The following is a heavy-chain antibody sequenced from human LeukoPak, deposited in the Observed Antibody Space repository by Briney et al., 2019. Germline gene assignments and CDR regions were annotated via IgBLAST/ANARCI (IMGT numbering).Heavy chain of an antibody. J-gene: IGHJ6*04. CDR2: ISSNGGST. CDR1: GFTFSSYA. V-gene: IGHV3-64*01. Sequence: PGGSLRLSCAASGFTFSSYAMHWVRQAPGKGLEYVSAISSNGGSTYYANSVKGRFTISRDNSKNTLYLQMGSLRAEDMAVYYCARDTPIQLGEMDVWGKGTTVTISS. D-gene: IGHD5-18*01. CDR3: ARDTPIQLGEMDV.